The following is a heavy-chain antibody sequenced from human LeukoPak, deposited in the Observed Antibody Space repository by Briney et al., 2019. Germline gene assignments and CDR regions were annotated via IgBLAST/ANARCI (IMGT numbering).Heavy chain of an antibody. J-gene: IGHJ4*02. CDR3: ARSAPLLRYFDWLAGYYFDY. Sequence: KPSETLSLTCTVSGGSISSSSYYWGWIRQPAGKGLEWIGRIYTSGSTNYNPSLKSRVTMSVDTSKNQFSLKLSSVTAADTAVYYCARSAPLLRYFDWLAGYYFDYWGQGTLVTVSS. V-gene: IGHV4-61*02. CDR2: IYTSGST. CDR1: GGSISSSSYY. D-gene: IGHD3-9*01.